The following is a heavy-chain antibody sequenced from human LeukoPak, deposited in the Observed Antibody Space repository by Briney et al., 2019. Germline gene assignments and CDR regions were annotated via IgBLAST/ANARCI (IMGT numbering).Heavy chain of an antibody. V-gene: IGHV4-31*03. J-gene: IGHJ4*02. CDR3: ARTGIVGATGYYFDY. Sequence: SETLSLTCTVSGGSISSGNYYWNWIRQLPGKGLEWIGYIYYSGSTYYNPSLKSRVNISVDTSKNQFSLKLNSVTAADTAVYHCARTGIVGATGYYFDYWGQGTLVTVSS. CDR1: GGSISSGNYY. D-gene: IGHD1-26*01. CDR2: IYYSGST.